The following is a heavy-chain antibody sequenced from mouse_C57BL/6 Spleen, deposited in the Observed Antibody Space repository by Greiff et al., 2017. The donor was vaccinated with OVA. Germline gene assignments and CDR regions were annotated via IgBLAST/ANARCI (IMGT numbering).Heavy chain of an antibody. CDR3: ARGNYGNYFDD. Sequence: EVQLVESGPGLVKPSQSLSLTCSVTGYSITSGYYWNWIRQFPGNKLEWMGYISYDGSNNYNPSLKNRSTITRDTSKSQFFLKLNSVTTEDTATYYCARGNYGNYFDDWGKGTTLTVSS. V-gene: IGHV3-6*01. CDR1: GYSITSGYY. D-gene: IGHD2-1*01. CDR2: ISYDGSN. J-gene: IGHJ2*01.